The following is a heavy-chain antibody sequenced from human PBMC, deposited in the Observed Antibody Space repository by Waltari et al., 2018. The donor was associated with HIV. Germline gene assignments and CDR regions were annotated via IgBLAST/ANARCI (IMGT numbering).Heavy chain of an antibody. Sequence: QVQLVESGGGLVKPGGSLRLSCAASGFTLSDYYMSWIRQAPGKGLEWGSYISGSGRTIHYADSLKGRFTISRDSAKKSLYLQMNSLRVEDTAMYYCARAGVVGAIHVSFDYWGQGTLVTVSS. J-gene: IGHJ4*02. D-gene: IGHD1-26*01. CDR2: ISGSGRTI. CDR3: ARAGVVGAIHVSFDY. V-gene: IGHV3-11*01. CDR1: GFTLSDYY.